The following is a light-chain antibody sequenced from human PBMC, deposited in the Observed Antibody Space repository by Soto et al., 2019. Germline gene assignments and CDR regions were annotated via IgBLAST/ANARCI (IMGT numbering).Light chain of an antibody. CDR3: QQYGSSGT. Sequence: IQLTQSPSSLSASVGDRVTITCRASQGISSYLAWYQQKPGKAPKLLIYAASSLQTGVPSRFSGSGSGTDFTLTISRLEPEDFAVYYCQQYGSSGTFGQGTKVDTK. CDR2: AAS. CDR1: QGISSY. V-gene: IGKV1-9*01. J-gene: IGKJ1*01.